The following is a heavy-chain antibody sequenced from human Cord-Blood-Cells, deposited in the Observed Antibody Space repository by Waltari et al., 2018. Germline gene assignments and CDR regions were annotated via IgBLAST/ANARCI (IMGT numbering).Heavy chain of an antibody. J-gene: IGHJ3*02. CDR3: AHRSITIFGVVSDAFDI. CDR2: IYWDDEK. D-gene: IGHD3-3*01. V-gene: IGHV2-5*02. CDR1: GFSLSTSGVG. Sequence: QITLKESGPTLVNPTKTLTLTCTFSGFSLSTSGVGVGWIRQPPGKALEWLALIYWDDEKRYSPSLKSRLTITKDTAKNQVVLTMTNMDPVDTATYYCAHRSITIFGVVSDAFDIWGQGTMVTVSS.